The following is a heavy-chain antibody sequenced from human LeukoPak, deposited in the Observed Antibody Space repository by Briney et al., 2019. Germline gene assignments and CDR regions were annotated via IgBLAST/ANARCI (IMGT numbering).Heavy chain of an antibody. CDR2: FSGSGGTT. Sequence: PGGSLRLSCAASGFTFSSYAMNWVRQAPGRGLEGVSGFSGSGGTTYYADSVKGRFTISRDNSKNTLYLQMNSLRAEDTAVYYCARADYDSSGPGHWGQGTLVTVSS. V-gene: IGHV3-23*01. D-gene: IGHD3-22*01. J-gene: IGHJ4*02. CDR1: GFTFSSYA. CDR3: ARADYDSSGPGH.